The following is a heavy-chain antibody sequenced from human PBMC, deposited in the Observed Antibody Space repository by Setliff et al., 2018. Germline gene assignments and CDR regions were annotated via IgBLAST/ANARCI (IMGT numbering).Heavy chain of an antibody. J-gene: IGHJ4*02. CDR3: RFWSGYYKNDY. V-gene: IGHV4-34*01. D-gene: IGHD3-3*01. Sequence: PSETLSLTCTVYGGSFRNYYWSWIRQPPGKGLEWIGEINHSGSTNYNPSLPSRVSISVDTSKNQFPLKLSSVAAADTALYYCRFWSGYYKNDYWGQGTLVTVSS. CDR1: GGSFRNYY. CDR2: INHSGST.